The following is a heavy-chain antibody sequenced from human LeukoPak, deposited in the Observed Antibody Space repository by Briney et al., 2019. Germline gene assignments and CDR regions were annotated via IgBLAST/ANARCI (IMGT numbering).Heavy chain of an antibody. Sequence: GGSLRLSCAASGFTFNTYAMSWVRQAPGKGLEWVSAISGGGATSYYADSVEGRFTTSRDNSKNTLYLQMNSLRAEDTAIYYCAKDGSSGIAATADAFDIWGQGTMVTVSS. CDR2: ISGGGATS. D-gene: IGHD6-13*01. V-gene: IGHV3-23*01. CDR1: GFTFNTYA. CDR3: AKDGSSGIAATADAFDI. J-gene: IGHJ3*02.